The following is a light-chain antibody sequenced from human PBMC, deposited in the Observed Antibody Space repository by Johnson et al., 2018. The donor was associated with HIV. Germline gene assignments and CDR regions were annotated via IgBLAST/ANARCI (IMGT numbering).Light chain of an antibody. CDR2: EKN. J-gene: IGLJ1*01. CDR3: GTWDSSLSAHYV. Sequence: QSVLTQPPSVSAAPGQKVTISCSGSSSNIGNNYVSWYQQLPGTAPTLLIYEKNKRPSGIPDRFSASKSGTSATLAITGLQTGDAADYYCGTWDSSLSAHYVFGTGTKVTVL. V-gene: IGLV1-51*02. CDR1: SSNIGNNY.